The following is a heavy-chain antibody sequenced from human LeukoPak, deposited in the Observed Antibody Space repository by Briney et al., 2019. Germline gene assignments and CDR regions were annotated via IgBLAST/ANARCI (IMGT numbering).Heavy chain of an antibody. CDR2: ISSSGGS. CDR3: AYSYGRGDYFDY. J-gene: IGHJ4*02. V-gene: IGHV4-59*03. CDR1: GGSLSNYY. Sequence: PSETLSLICTVSGGSLSNYYWSWIRQPPGKGLEWIAYISSSGGSNYSPSLKSRVTLSIDTSKNQFSLKLSSVTAADTAVYYCAYSYGRGDYFDYWGQGILVTVSS. D-gene: IGHD5-18*01.